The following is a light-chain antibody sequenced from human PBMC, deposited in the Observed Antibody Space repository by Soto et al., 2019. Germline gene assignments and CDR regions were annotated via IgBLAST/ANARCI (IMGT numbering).Light chain of an antibody. CDR3: QQHNNWPLT. CDR2: TVS. Sequence: EIVMTQSPATPSVSPGERATLSCRASQSVNNYLAWYQQKPGQAPRLLIYTVSTRATGIPARFSGSGSGTEFTLTISSLQSEDFAVYYCQQHNNWPLTFGGGTTVEIK. V-gene: IGKV3-15*01. CDR1: QSVNNY. J-gene: IGKJ4*01.